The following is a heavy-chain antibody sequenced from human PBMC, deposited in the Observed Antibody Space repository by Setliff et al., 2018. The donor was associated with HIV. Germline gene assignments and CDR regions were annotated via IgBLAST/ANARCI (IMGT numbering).Heavy chain of an antibody. CDR3: ARDQRLPGVQPPYWYFDL. Sequence: SETLSLTCAVYGGSLSDSYYNWFRQPPGKGLEWIGEVSHSGRTSYNSSLKSRVTMSVDASKNHISLTLTSLTAADTAVYYCARDQRLPGVQPPYWYFDLWGRGTLVTVSS. J-gene: IGHJ2*01. D-gene: IGHD6-25*01. CDR2: VSHSGRT. CDR1: GGSLSDSY. V-gene: IGHV4-34*01.